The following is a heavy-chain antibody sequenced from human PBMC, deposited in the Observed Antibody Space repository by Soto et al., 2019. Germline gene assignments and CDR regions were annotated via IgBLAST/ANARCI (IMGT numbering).Heavy chain of an antibody. CDR3: AILTTVTTPYNWFDP. CDR1: GFTFAAYA. D-gene: IGHD4-4*01. Sequence: EVQLVESGGGLVQPGGSLRLSCAASGFTFAAYAMTWVRQAPGRGLEWVSGISSRGSSTYYADSVKGRFAVSRDNSKDTLYLQMSSLRAEDTAVYYCAILTTVTTPYNWFDPWGQGTLVTVSS. CDR2: ISSRGSST. V-gene: IGHV3-23*04. J-gene: IGHJ5*02.